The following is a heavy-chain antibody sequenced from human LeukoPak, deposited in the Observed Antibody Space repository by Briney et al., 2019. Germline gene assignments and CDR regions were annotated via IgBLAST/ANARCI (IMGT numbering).Heavy chain of an antibody. CDR3: ARVLTGRLRYFDWQRNAFDY. J-gene: IGHJ4*02. D-gene: IGHD3-9*01. CDR2: IKQDGSEK. V-gene: IGHV3-7*01. CDR1: GFTFSSYW. Sequence: GGSLRLSCAASGFTFSSYWMSWVRQAPGKGLEWVANIKQDGSEKYYVDSVKGRFTISRDNAKNSLYLQMNSLRAEDTAVYYCARVLTGRLRYFDWQRNAFDYWGQGTLVTVSS.